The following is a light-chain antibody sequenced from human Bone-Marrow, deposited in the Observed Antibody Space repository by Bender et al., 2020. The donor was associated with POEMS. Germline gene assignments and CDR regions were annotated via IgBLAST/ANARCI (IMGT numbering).Light chain of an antibody. CDR3: SSYVGINNLYV. V-gene: IGLV2-8*01. CDR2: EVS. CDR1: GSDVGGYNY. Sequence: QSALTQPASVSGSPGQSITISCTGTGSDVGGYNYVSWYQQHPGKAPKLIIYEVSERPSGVPDRFSGSKSGNTASLTVSGLQAEDEADYYCSSYVGINNLYVFGTGTEVTVL. J-gene: IGLJ1*01.